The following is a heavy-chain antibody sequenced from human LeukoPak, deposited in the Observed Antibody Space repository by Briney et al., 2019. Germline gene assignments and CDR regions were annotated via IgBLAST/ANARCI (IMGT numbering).Heavy chain of an antibody. V-gene: IGHV1-69*05. CDR2: IIPIFGTA. D-gene: IGHD2-2*01. CDR1: GYTFTSYG. J-gene: IGHJ3*02. CDR3: ARVRGIVVVPAAMGVQYGAFDI. Sequence: GASVKVSCKASGYTFTSYGINWVRQAPGQGLEWMGGIIPIFGTANYAQKFQGRVTITTDESTSTAYMELSSLRSGDTAVYYCARVRGIVVVPAAMGVQYGAFDIWGQGTMVTVSS.